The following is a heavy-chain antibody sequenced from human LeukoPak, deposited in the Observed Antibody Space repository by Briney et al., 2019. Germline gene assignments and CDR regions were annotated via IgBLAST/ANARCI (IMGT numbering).Heavy chain of an antibody. J-gene: IGHJ4*02. D-gene: IGHD2-8*02. CDR1: GYSFTSFW. CDR3: ARQRPFFSGPYFDY. Sequence: GESLKISCKASGYSFTSFWIGWVRQMPGKGLEWMGIIFPDDSDTRYSASFQGQVTISADKSISTAYLQWSSLKASDTAMYYCARQRPFFSGPYFDYWSQGTLVTVSS. V-gene: IGHV5-51*01. CDR2: IFPDDSDT.